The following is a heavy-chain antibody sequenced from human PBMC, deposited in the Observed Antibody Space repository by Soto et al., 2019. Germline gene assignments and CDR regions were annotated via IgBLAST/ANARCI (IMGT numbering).Heavy chain of an antibody. V-gene: IGHV4-30-4*01. CDR1: GGSISSGDYY. CDR2: IYYSGST. CDR3: ARGRRFLEWFGSSDGMDV. D-gene: IGHD3-3*01. J-gene: IGHJ6*02. Sequence: QVQLQESGPGLVKPSQTLSLTCTVSGGSISSGDYYWSWIRQPPGKGLEWIGYIYYSGSTYYNPSLKSRVTISVDTSKNQFSLKLSSVTAADTAVYYCARGRRFLEWFGSSDGMDVWGQGTTVTVSS.